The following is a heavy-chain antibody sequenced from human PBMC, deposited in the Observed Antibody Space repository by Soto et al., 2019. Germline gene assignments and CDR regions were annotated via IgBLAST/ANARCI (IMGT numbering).Heavy chain of an antibody. V-gene: IGHV3-9*01. J-gene: IGHJ6*03. CDR2: ISWNSGSI. CDR3: AKDRGYDWDYYYYMDV. Sequence: ESGGGLVQPGRSLRLSCAASGFTFDDYAMHWVRQAPGKGLEWVSGISWNSGSIGYADSVKGRFTISRDNAKNSLYLQMNSLRAEDTALYYCAKDRGYDWDYYYYMDVWGKGTTVTVSS. D-gene: IGHD5-12*01. CDR1: GFTFDDYA.